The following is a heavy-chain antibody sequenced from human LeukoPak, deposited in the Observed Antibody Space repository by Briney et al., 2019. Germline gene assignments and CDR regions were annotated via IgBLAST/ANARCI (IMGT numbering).Heavy chain of an antibody. CDR2: IYYSGST. V-gene: IGHV4-59*01. CDR3: ARVLDLGLTGIVGAAQDAFDI. J-gene: IGHJ3*02. D-gene: IGHD1-26*01. CDR1: GGSISSYY. Sequence: PSETLSLTCTVSGGSISSYYWSWIRQPPGKGLEWIGYIYYSGSTNYNPSLKSRVTISVDTSKNQFSLKLSSVSAADTAVYYCARVLDLGLTGIVGAAQDAFDIWGQGTMVTVSS.